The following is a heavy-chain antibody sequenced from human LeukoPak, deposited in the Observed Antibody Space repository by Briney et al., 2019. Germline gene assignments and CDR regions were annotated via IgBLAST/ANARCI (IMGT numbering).Heavy chain of an antibody. CDR1: GYTFPSYY. CDR3: ARDTGWDFISSVDY. CDR2: INPSAGNT. D-gene: IGHD3-22*01. J-gene: IGHJ4*02. V-gene: IGHV1-46*03. Sequence: ASVKVSCKTSGYTFPSYYIHWVRQAPGQGLEWMARINPSAGNTNYAPKFQGRVTLTRDTSTATVYMELSSLNSKDTAVYYCARDTGWDFISSVDYWGQGTLVTVYS.